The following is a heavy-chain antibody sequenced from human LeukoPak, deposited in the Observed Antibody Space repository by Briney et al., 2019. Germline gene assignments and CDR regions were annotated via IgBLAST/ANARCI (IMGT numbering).Heavy chain of an antibody. D-gene: IGHD3-10*02. V-gene: IGHV3-69-1*02. CDR3: AELGIAMIGGV. CDR2: ISSSSYI. CDR1: GFTSSNAW. Sequence: GGSLRLSCAASGFTSSNAWMSWVRQAPGEGLEWVSSISSSSYIYYADSVKGRFTISRDNDKNSLYLHMNSLRAEDTAVYYCAELGIAMIGGVWGKGTTVTISS. J-gene: IGHJ6*04.